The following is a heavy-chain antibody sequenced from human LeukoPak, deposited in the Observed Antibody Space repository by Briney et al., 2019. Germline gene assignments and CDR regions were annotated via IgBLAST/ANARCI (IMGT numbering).Heavy chain of an antibody. CDR1: GFTFSNAW. D-gene: IGHD3-10*01. Sequence: GGSLRLSCAASGFTFSNAWMSWVRQAPGKGLEWVSAISGSGGSTYYADSVKGRFTISRDNSKNTLYLQMNSLRAEDTAVYYCAKDLNVLLYGMDVWGQGTTVTVSS. CDR2: ISGSGGST. CDR3: AKDLNVLLYGMDV. V-gene: IGHV3-23*01. J-gene: IGHJ6*02.